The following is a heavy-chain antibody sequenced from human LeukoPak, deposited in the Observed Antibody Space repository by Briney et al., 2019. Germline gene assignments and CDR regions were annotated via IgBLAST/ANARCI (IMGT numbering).Heavy chain of an antibody. CDR2: ISSSSSTI. D-gene: IGHD6-13*01. V-gene: IGHV3-48*04. J-gene: IGHJ4*02. CDR3: ARGHYSSSWLGDFDY. Sequence: PGGSLRLSCAASGFTFSSYSMNWVRQAPGKGLEWVSYISSSSSTIYYADSVKGRFTISRDNAKNSLYLQMNSLRAGDTAVYYCARGHYSSSWLGDFDYWGQGTLVTVSS. CDR1: GFTFSSYS.